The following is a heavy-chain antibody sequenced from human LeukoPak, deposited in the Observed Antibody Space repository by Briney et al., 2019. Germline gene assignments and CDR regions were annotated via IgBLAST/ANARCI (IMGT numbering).Heavy chain of an antibody. CDR3: ARDRVFYNYDAFDI. Sequence: GGSLRLSCAASGFTFSSYAMSWVRQAPGKGLEWVSTISGSGSSTYYADSVKGRFTISRDNSKNTLYLQMNSLRAEDTAVYYCARDRVFYNYDAFDIWGQGTMVTVSS. CDR2: ISGSGSST. CDR1: GFTFSSYA. J-gene: IGHJ3*02. D-gene: IGHD1-20*01. V-gene: IGHV3-23*01.